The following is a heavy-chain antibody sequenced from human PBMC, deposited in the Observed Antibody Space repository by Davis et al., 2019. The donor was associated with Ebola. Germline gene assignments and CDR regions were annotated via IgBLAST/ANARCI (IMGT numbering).Heavy chain of an antibody. Sequence: AASVKVSCKASGGTFSSYAISWVRQAPGQGLEWMGGIIPIFGTANYAQKFQGRVTITADESTSTAYMELSSLRSEDTAVYYCARGGPSYYDRYYFDYWGQGTLVTVSS. J-gene: IGHJ4*02. CDR2: IIPIFGTA. D-gene: IGHD3-22*01. CDR1: GGTFSSYA. CDR3: ARGGPSYYDRYYFDY. V-gene: IGHV1-69*13.